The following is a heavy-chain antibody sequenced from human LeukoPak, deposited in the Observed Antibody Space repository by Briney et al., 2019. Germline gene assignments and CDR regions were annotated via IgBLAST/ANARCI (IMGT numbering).Heavy chain of an antibody. CDR1: GFTFNTYS. CDR2: ISSSSLSL. D-gene: IGHD5-18*01. CDR3: ARDPTPTQLWFRGSFDY. J-gene: IGHJ4*02. Sequence: GGSLRLSCATSGFTFNTYSMHWVRQAPGKGLEWVSYISSSSLSLYYADSVKGRFTISRDKAKNSLYLQMNSLRAEDTAVYYCARDPTPTQLWFRGSFDYWGQGALVTVSS. V-gene: IGHV3-48*01.